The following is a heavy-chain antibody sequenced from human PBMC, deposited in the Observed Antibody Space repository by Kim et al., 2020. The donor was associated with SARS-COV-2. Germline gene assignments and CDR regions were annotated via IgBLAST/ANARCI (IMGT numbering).Heavy chain of an antibody. D-gene: IGHD3-10*01. Sequence: GGSLRLSCAASGFSFGCYAMHWVRQAPGEGLEWVSGISWNSGNVYYGKSVKGRFTISRDNAKSTLFLQLRSLRPGDTAIYYCVKGGGAVPDGFDPWGQG. CDR2: ISWNSGNV. V-gene: IGHV3-9*01. CDR1: GFSFGCYA. CDR3: VKGGGAVPDGFDP. J-gene: IGHJ5*02.